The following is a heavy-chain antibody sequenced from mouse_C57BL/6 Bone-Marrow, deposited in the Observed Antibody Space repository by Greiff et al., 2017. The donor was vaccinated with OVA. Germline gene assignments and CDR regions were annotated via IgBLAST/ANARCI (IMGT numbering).Heavy chain of an antibody. Sequence: VQRVESGAELVRPGTSVKMSCKASGYTFTNYWIGWAKQRPGHGLEWIGDIYPGGGYTNYNEKFKGKATLTADKSSSTAYMQFSSLTSEDSAIYYCARSNWCFDYWGQGTTLTVSS. CDR2: IYPGGGYT. J-gene: IGHJ2*01. D-gene: IGHD4-1*01. CDR1: GYTFTNYW. V-gene: IGHV1-63*01. CDR3: ARSNWCFDY.